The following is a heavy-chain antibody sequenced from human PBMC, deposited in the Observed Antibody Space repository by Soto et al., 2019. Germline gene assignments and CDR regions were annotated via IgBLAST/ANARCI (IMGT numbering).Heavy chain of an antibody. J-gene: IGHJ4*02. V-gene: IGHV3-23*01. CDR2: ISGGGGST. CDR1: GFTFSSYA. Sequence: GASLRLSCAASGFTFSSYAMSWVRQAPGKGLEWVSAISGGGGSTYYADSVKGRFTISRDNSKNTLYLQMNSLRAEDTAVYYCAKDYTSDGKDYWGQGTLVTVSS. CDR3: AKDYTSDGKDY.